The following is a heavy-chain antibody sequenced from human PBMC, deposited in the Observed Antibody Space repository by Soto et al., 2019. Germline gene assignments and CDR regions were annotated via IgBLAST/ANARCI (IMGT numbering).Heavy chain of an antibody. CDR2: ISYDGSNK. CDR1: GFTFSTYA. D-gene: IGHD2-15*01. CDR3: AREMAALNYFDY. J-gene: IGHJ4*02. Sequence: GGSLRLSCAASGFTFSTYAMSWVRQAPGKGLEWVAVISYDGSNKYYADSVKGRFTISRDSAKNSLYLQMNSLRAEDTAVYYCAREMAALNYFDYWGQGTLVTVSS. V-gene: IGHV3-30*03.